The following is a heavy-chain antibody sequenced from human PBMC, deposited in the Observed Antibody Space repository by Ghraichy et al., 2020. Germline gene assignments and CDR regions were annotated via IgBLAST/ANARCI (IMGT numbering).Heavy chain of an antibody. J-gene: IGHJ4*02. Sequence: LSLTCAASGFTFDDYAMHWVRQAPGRGLEWVSGISWNGGRAAYADSVKGRFTITRDNAKNSLYLQMNSLRAEDTALYYCAKDGGTDYGDSSFDYWGQGTLVTVSS. V-gene: IGHV3-9*01. CDR3: AKDGGTDYGDSSFDY. CDR2: ISWNGGRA. CDR1: GFTFDDYA. D-gene: IGHD4-17*01.